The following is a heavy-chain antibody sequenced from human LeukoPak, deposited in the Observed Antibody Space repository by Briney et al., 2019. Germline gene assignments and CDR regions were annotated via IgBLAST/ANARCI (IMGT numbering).Heavy chain of an antibody. J-gene: IGHJ4*02. D-gene: IGHD5-24*01. CDR1: GFTFSSYA. CDR2: ISGSGGST. Sequence: GGSLRLSCAASGFTFSSYAMSWVRQAPGKGLEWVSAISGSGGSTYYADSVKGRFTISRDNSKNTLYLQMNSLRAEDTAVYYCAKDFEALGSRDSFNYWGQGTLVTVSS. CDR3: AKDFEALGSRDSFNY. V-gene: IGHV3-23*01.